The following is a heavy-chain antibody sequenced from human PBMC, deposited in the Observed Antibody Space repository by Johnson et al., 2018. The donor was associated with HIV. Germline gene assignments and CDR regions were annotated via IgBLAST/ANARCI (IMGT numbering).Heavy chain of an antibody. CDR2: IYSGGST. CDR3: ARAERSSSGVDAFDI. Sequence: VQLVESGGGLIQPGGSLRLSCAASGFTVSSNYMSWVRQAPGKGLEWVSVIYSGGSTYYADSVKGRFTISRDNSKNMLYLQMNSLRAEDTAVYYCARAERSSSGVDAFDIWGQGTMVTVSS. V-gene: IGHV3-66*03. J-gene: IGHJ3*02. CDR1: GFTVSSNY. D-gene: IGHD6-6*01.